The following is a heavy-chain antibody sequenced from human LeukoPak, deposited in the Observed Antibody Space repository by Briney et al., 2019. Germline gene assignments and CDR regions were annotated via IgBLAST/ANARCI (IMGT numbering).Heavy chain of an antibody. CDR3: ARDFPPPGGSFDY. Sequence: GGSLRLSCAASGFTFSTYTMNWVRQAPGKGLEWVSSISSSSYIYYADSVKGRFTISRDNAKNSLYLQMNSLRAEDTAVYYCARDFPPPGGSFDYWGQGTLVTVSS. J-gene: IGHJ4*02. CDR1: GFTFSTYT. CDR2: ISSSSYI. V-gene: IGHV3-21*01. D-gene: IGHD1-14*01.